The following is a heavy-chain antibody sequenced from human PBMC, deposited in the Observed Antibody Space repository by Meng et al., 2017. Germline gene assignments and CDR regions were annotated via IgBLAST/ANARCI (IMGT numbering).Heavy chain of an antibody. CDR2: IYYSGST. Sequence: VPGLVMPSEHLSSPVTVSGAAIGSSSYDWGWIRQPPGKGLEWIGSIYYSGSTYYNPSLKSRVTISVDTSKNQFSLKLSSVTAADTAVYYCARVMMTTVPYANYWGQGTLGTVSS. CDR1: GAAIGSSSYD. D-gene: IGHD4-17*01. J-gene: IGHJ4*02. V-gene: IGHV4-39*07. CDR3: ARVMMTTVPYANY.